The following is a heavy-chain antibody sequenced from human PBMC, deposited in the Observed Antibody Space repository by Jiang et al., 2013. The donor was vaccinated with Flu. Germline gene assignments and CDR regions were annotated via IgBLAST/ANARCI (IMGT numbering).Heavy chain of an antibody. V-gene: IGHV5-10-1*04. CDR3: AVGAVAGTWNWFDP. J-gene: IGHJ5*02. CDR2: DPSDSYS. Sequence: DPSDSYSNYSPSFQGQVTISADKSISTAYLQWSSLKASDTAMYYCAVGAVAGTWNWFDPWGQGTLVTVSS. D-gene: IGHD6-19*01.